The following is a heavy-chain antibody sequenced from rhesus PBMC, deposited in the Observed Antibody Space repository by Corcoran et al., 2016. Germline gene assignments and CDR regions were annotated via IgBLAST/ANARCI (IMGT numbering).Heavy chain of an antibody. Sequence: QLQLPESGPGLVTPSETLSLTCAVPGASLSINYWICTRPPPGRGLRWIVRISGSGRRNNYNPTLKSRVTISTDTSKNQFSLKLSSLTAADTAVYYCVRRTNSPTGDSLDVWGRGILVTVSS. V-gene: IGHV4-173*01. CDR2: ISGSGRRN. CDR3: VRRTNSPTGDSLDV. CDR1: GASLSINY. J-gene: IGHJ5-2*02. D-gene: IGHD4-29*01.